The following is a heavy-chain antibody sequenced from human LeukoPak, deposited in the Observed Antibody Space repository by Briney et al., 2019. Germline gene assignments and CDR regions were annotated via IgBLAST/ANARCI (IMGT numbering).Heavy chain of an antibody. V-gene: IGHV4-59*11. D-gene: IGHD6-19*01. CDR3: ARGGIAVADSNWFDP. CDR1: GGSISSHY. Sequence: SETLSLTCTVSGGSISSHYWSWIRQPPGKGLEWIGYIYYSGSTNYNPSLKSRVTISVDTSKNQFSLKLSSVTAADTAVYYCARGGIAVADSNWFDPWGQGTLVTVSS. J-gene: IGHJ5*02. CDR2: IYYSGST.